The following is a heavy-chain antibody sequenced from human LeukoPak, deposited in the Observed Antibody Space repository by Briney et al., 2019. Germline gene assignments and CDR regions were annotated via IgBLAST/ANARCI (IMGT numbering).Heavy chain of an antibody. Sequence: SETLSLTCTVSGGSLSSHYWSWVRQPPGKGLEWIGYIYYNGNTTYNPSLKSRFTISLDTSKNQFSLKLNSVTAADTAVYYCARQTGRFDPWGQGTLVTVSS. CDR3: ARQTGRFDP. CDR1: GGSLSSHY. J-gene: IGHJ5*02. CDR2: IYYNGNT. V-gene: IGHV4-59*11.